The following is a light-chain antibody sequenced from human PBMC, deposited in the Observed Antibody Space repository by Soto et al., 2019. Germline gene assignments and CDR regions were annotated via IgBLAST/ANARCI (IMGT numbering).Light chain of an antibody. CDR2: GAS. J-gene: IGKJ2*01. CDR3: LKHMSSPYP. V-gene: IGKV3-15*01. Sequence: EIVLTQSPGTLSLSPGERATLSCRASQSVGSSLAWYQQKPGQAPRLLIYGASTRATGVPARFSGTGYETDVTLTFSGREVEHASVEFPLKHMSSPYPFGQGT. CDR1: QSVGSS.